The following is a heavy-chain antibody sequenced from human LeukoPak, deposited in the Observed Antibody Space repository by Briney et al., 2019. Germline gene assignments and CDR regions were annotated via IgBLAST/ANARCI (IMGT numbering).Heavy chain of an antibody. V-gene: IGHV4-59*01. CDR3: ARTVAVAGTNWFDP. Sequence: ETLSLTCTVSGVSISSYYWSWIRQPPRQGLEWSGYIYYSGSTNYNPSLKCRVAILVDPSKNQFSLKLSYVTAANTAVNSGARTVAVAGTNWFDPWGQGTLVTVSS. J-gene: IGHJ5*02. CDR1: GVSISSYY. CDR2: IYYSGST. D-gene: IGHD6-19*01.